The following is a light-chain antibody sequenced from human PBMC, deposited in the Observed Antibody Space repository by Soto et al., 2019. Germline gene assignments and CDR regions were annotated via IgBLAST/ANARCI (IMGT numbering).Light chain of an antibody. Sequence: DIQMTQSPSTLSASVGDRVTITCRASQRISSWLAWYQQKPGKAPKLLIYDASTLESGVPSRFSGSGSGTEFTLTISSLQPDVFATYYCQQYNSYSIYTFGQGTKLEIK. CDR1: QRISSW. CDR3: QQYNSYSIYT. V-gene: IGKV1-5*01. J-gene: IGKJ2*01. CDR2: DAS.